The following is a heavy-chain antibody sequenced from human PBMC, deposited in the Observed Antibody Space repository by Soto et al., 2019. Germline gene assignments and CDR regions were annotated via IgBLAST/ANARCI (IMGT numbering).Heavy chain of an antibody. J-gene: IGHJ6*02. V-gene: IGHV3-30*18. D-gene: IGHD3-3*01. CDR3: AKEVWSGPMDV. CDR1: GFTFSSYG. Sequence: ESGGGVVQPGRSLRLSCAASGFTFSSYGMHRVRQAPGKGLEWVAVISYDGSNKYYADSVKGRFTISRDNSKNTLYLQMNSLRAEDTAVYYCAKEVWSGPMDVWGQGTTVTVSS. CDR2: ISYDGSNK.